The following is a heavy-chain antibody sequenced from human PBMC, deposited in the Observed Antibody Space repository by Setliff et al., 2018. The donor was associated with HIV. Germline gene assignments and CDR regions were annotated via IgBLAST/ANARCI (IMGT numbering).Heavy chain of an antibody. CDR1: GFTVSDYY. CDR2: ISRDGNTI. D-gene: IGHD4-17*01. CDR3: ARDKDEDYGSTSFDY. J-gene: IGHJ4*02. Sequence: SGGSLRLSCAASGFTVSDYYMSWLSQAPGKGLEWVSYISRDGNTIYYADSVKGRFTISRDNAKNSLYLQLNSLRPEDTAVYYCARDKDEDYGSTSFDYWGQGILVTVSS. V-gene: IGHV3-11*01.